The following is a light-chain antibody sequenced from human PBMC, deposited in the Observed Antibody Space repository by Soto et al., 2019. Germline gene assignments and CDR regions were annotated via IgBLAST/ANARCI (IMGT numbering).Light chain of an antibody. Sequence: DIQMTQSPSTLSASVGDRVTITCRASQSISIWLAWYQQKPGKAPKLLIYKASSLESGVPSRFSGSRSGTEFTLTISSLQPDDFATYYCQQYNSYSLPFGGGTKVEIK. V-gene: IGKV1-5*03. CDR3: QQYNSYSLP. CDR2: KAS. CDR1: QSISIW. J-gene: IGKJ4*01.